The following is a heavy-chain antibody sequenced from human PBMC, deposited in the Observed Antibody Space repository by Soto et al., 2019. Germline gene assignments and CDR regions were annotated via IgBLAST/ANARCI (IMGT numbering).Heavy chain of an antibody. V-gene: IGHV1-2*02. Sequence: GASVKVSCKASGYTFTGYYMHWVRQAPGQGLEWMGWTNPNSGGTNYAQKFQGRVTMTRDTSISTAYMELSRLRSDDTAVYYCARDKDLLWFGDFHAGMDVWGQGTTVTVSS. CDR1: GYTFTGYY. CDR2: TNPNSGGT. J-gene: IGHJ6*02. D-gene: IGHD3-10*01. CDR3: ARDKDLLWFGDFHAGMDV.